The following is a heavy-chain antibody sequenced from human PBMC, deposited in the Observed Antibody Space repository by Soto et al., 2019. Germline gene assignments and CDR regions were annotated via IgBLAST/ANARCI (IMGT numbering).Heavy chain of an antibody. D-gene: IGHD3-10*01. CDR3: AAKGGDYGLDH. V-gene: IGHV4-4*02. CDR2: IYHTGST. J-gene: IGHJ4*02. CDR1: GVSITRSFW. Sequence: QVQLQESGPGLVKPSETLSLTCGVSGVSITRSFWWHWVRQSPGKGLEWLGEIYHTGSTNYNPSPRRPVTNSRDHSQDPFPLSLAPVAGAEPAVFFCAAKGGDYGLDHWGQGTRVTVS.